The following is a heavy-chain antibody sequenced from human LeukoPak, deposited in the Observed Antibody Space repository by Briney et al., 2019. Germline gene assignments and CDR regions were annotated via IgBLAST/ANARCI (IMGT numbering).Heavy chain of an antibody. V-gene: IGHV1-2*02. Sequence: GASVKVSCKASGNTFTDYYLHWVRQAPGQGLEWMAWINPTSGGTAYAQKFQGRVSVTRDTSINTAYMELSSLTSDDTAVYYCARESGSTYDYWGQGTPVTVSS. CDR3: ARESGSTYDY. J-gene: IGHJ4*02. D-gene: IGHD6-13*01. CDR1: GNTFTDYY. CDR2: INPTSGGT.